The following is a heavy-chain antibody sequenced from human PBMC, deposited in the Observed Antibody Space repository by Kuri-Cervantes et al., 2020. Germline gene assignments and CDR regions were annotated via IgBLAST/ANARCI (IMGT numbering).Heavy chain of an antibody. Sequence: ASVKVSCKASGYTFTSHCISWVRQAPGQGLEWMGWISAYNGNTNYAQKLQGRVTMTTDTSTSQAYMELRSLRSDDTAVYYCARDPYSSCWSLVAFAIWGQGTMVTVSS. CDR2: ISAYNGNT. J-gene: IGHJ3*02. CDR3: ARDPYSSCWSLVAFAI. CDR1: GYTFTSHC. D-gene: IGHD6-19*01. V-gene: IGHV1-18*01.